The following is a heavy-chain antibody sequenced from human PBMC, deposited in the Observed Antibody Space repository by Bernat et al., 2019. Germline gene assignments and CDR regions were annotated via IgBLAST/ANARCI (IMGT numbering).Heavy chain of an antibody. CDR2: ISYDGSNK. CDR3: ARDIEYNWNWFDP. Sequence: VQLVESGGGLVQPGRSLRLSCAASGFTFSSYAMHWVRQAPGKGLEWVAVISYDGSNKYYADSVKGRFTISRDNSKNTLYLQMNSLRAEDTAVYYCARDIEYNWNWFDPWGQGTLVTVSS. CDR1: GFTFSSYA. J-gene: IGHJ5*02. V-gene: IGHV3-30-3*01. D-gene: IGHD1-20*01.